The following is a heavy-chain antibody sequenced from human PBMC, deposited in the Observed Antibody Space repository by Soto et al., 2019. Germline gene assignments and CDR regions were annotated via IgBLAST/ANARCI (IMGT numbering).Heavy chain of an antibody. CDR3: ARGLNPLRYFDWPVYNFDY. Sequence: QVQLQQWGAGLLKPSETLSLTCAVYGGSFSGYYWSWIRQPPGRGLEWIGEINHSGSTNYNPSLMSRVTIAVDTSEYQFSLKLRSVTAADTAVYYCARGLNPLRYFDWPVYNFDYWGQGTLVTVSS. J-gene: IGHJ4*02. CDR2: INHSGST. D-gene: IGHD3-9*01. CDR1: GGSFSGYY. V-gene: IGHV4-34*01.